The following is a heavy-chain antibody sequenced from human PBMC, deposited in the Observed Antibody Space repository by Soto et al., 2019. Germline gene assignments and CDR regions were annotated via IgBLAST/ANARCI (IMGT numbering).Heavy chain of an antibody. D-gene: IGHD1-26*01. CDR2: ISGGRGST. Sequence: EVQLLESGGGLVQPGGSLRLSCAASGFTFSSYAMSWVRQAPGTGLEWVSAISGGRGSTHYADSVKGRFTISRDTSKNTLYLQMNSLRAADTAVYYCAKKGAVGATYFFDYWGQGALVTVSS. CDR1: GFTFSSYA. V-gene: IGHV3-23*01. J-gene: IGHJ4*02. CDR3: AKKGAVGATYFFDY.